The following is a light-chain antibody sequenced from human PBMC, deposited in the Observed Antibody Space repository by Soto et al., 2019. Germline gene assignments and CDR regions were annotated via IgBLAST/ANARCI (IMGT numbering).Light chain of an antibody. J-gene: IGKJ4*01. CDR1: QSVSSSY. Sequence: VLAQSRSPLTLSPKKRATLSCEASQSVSSSYLAWYQQKPGLAPRLLIYDASSRATGIPDRFSGSGSGTDFTLTISRLEPEDFAVYYCLQYGSSPTFGEGTKVDI. CDR3: LQYGSSPT. CDR2: DAS. V-gene: IGKV3D-20*01.